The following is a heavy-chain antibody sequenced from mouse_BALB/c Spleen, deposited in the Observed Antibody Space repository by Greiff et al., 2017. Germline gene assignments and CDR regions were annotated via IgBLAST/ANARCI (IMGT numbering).Heavy chain of an antibody. J-gene: IGHJ4*01. V-gene: IGHV1-87*01. CDR1: GYTFTSYW. CDR2: IYPGDGDT. Sequence: VQLQQSGAELARPGASVKLSCKASGYTFTSYWMQWVKQRPGQGLEWIGAIYPGDGDTRYTQKFKGKATLTADKSSSTAYMQLSSLASEDSAVYYCARGPNLEAMDYWGQGTSVTVSS. D-gene: IGHD3-3*01. CDR3: ARGPNLEAMDY.